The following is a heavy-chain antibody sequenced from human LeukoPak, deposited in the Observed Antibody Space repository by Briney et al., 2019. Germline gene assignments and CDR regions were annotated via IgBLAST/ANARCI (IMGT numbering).Heavy chain of an antibody. CDR3: AREPIHYHAMDV. J-gene: IGHJ6*02. V-gene: IGHV1-8*01. CDR1: GYTFTNYD. CDR2: MNPKSGNT. D-gene: IGHD1-14*01. Sequence: ASVKVSFKTSGYTFTNYDINWVRQATGQGLEWMGWMNPKSGNTGSAQRFQGRVTMTRDTSISTAYMELSSLRSEDTAVYYCAREPIHYHAMDVWGQGTAITVSS.